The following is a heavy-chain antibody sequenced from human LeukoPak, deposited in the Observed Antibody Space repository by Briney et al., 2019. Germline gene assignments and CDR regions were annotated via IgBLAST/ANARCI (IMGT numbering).Heavy chain of an antibody. CDR2: ISWNSGSI. Sequence: PGGSLRLSCAASGFTFDDYAMHWVRQAPGKGLEWVSGISWNSGSIGYADSVKGRFTISRDNAKNSLYLQMNSLRAEDMALYYCAKDRRAYYDSSGYDYWGQGTLVTASS. D-gene: IGHD3-22*01. V-gene: IGHV3-9*03. CDR3: AKDRRAYYDSSGYDY. CDR1: GFTFDDYA. J-gene: IGHJ4*02.